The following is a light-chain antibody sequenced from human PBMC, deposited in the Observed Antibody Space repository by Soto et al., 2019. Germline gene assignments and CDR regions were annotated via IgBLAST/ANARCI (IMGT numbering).Light chain of an antibody. V-gene: IGKV1-5*01. CDR2: DAS. Sequence: DIQMTQSPSTLSASVGDRVTITCRASQSISSWLAWYQQQPGKAPKLLIYDASSLESGVPSRFSGSGSGTEFTLTISSLQPDDFATYYCQQYNTYPWTFSQGTKVEIK. CDR3: QQYNTYPWT. J-gene: IGKJ1*01. CDR1: QSISSW.